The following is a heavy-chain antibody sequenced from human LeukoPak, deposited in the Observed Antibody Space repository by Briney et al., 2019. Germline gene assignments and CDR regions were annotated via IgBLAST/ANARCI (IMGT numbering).Heavy chain of an antibody. J-gene: IGHJ5*02. D-gene: IGHD6-13*01. Sequence: GGALRLSCGASGVTFSSYAISWVRQAPGKGLEWVSAISGSGGSTYYADSVKGRFTISRDNSKNTLYLQMNSLRAEDTAVYYCAKSVAAAGLNWFDPWGQGTLVTVSS. V-gene: IGHV3-23*01. CDR1: GVTFSSYA. CDR2: ISGSGGST. CDR3: AKSVAAAGLNWFDP.